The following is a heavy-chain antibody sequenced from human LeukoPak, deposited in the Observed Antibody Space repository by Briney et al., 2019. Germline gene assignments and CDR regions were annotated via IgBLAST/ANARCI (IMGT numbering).Heavy chain of an antibody. J-gene: IGHJ4*02. CDR2: IYYSGST. D-gene: IGHD6-19*01. Sequence: PSETLSLTCTVSGVSISNCYWSWIRQPPGKGLEWIGYIYYSGSTNYNPSLKSRVTISVDTSKNQFSLKLTSVAAADTAVYYCARHEKSSGWYYDYWGQGTLVTVSS. V-gene: IGHV4-59*08. CDR3: ARHEKSSGWYYDY. CDR1: GVSISNCY.